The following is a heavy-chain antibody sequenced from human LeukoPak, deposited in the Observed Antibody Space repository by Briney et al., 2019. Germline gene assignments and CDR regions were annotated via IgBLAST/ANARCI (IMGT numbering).Heavy chain of an antibody. V-gene: IGHV4-34*01. CDR3: ARGGYSSGYYYGYYYYGMDV. D-gene: IGHD3-22*01. J-gene: IGHJ6*02. Sequence: PSETLSLTCAVYGGSFSGYYWSWIRQPPGKGLERIGEINHSGSTNCNPSLKSRVTISVDTSKNQFSLKLSSVTAADTAVYYCARGGYSSGYYYGYYYYGMDVWGQGTTVTVSS. CDR1: GGSFSGYY. CDR2: INHSGST.